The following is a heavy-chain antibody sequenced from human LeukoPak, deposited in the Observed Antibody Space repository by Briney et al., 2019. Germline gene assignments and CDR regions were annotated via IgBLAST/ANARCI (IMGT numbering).Heavy chain of an antibody. J-gene: IGHJ6*03. CDR2: ISAYNGNT. V-gene: IGHV1-18*01. CDR1: GYTFTSYG. D-gene: IGHD2-2*01. CDR3: AREAPSVGYCSSTSCPTYYYYYMDV. Sequence: GASVKVSCKASGYTFTSYGISWVRQAPGQGLEWMGWISAYNGNTNYAQKLQGRVTMTTDTSTSTAYMELRSLRSDDTAVYYCAREAPSVGYCSSTSCPTYYYYYMDVWGKGTTVTVSS.